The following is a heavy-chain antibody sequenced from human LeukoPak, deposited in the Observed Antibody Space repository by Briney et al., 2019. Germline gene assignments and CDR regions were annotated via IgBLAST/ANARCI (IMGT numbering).Heavy chain of an antibody. CDR2: INHSGST. J-gene: IGHJ4*02. CDR3: ARGLSDVY. V-gene: IGHV4-34*01. CDR1: GGSFSGYY. Sequence: PSETLSLTCAVSGGSFSGYYWTWNRQPPGKGLEWIGEINHSGSTNYNPSLKSRVTISIDTSKNQFSLILSSVTAADTAVYYCARGLSDVYWGQGTLVTVSS.